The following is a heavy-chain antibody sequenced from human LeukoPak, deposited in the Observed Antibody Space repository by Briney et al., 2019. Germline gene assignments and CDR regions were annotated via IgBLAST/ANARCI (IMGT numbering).Heavy chain of an antibody. V-gene: IGHV3-15*07. CDR1: GFTFSNAW. J-gene: IGHJ6*02. D-gene: IGHD6-19*01. Sequence: GGSLRLSCAASGFTFSNAWMNWVRQAPGKGLEWVGRIKSKTDGGTTDYAAPVKGRFTISRDDSKNTLYLQMNSLKTEDTAVYYYTTDGQWSQPQYYYYYYGMDVWGQGTTVTVSS. CDR2: IKSKTDGGTT. CDR3: TTDGQWSQPQYYYYYYGMDV.